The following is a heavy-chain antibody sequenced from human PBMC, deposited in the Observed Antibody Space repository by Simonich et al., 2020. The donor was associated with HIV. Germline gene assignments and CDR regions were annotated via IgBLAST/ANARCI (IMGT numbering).Heavy chain of an antibody. V-gene: IGHV4-34*01. CDR1: GGSLRGYY. D-gene: IGHD2-2*01. CDR3: ARGFYQRLYYFDY. J-gene: IGHJ4*02. Sequence: QVQLQQWGAGLLKPSETLSLTCAVYGGSLRGYYWSWIRQPPGKGLEWNGEINHSGSTNYNPYLRSRVTISGDTSKNQFSLKLSSVTAADTAVYYCARGFYQRLYYFDYWGQGTLVTVSS. CDR2: INHSGST.